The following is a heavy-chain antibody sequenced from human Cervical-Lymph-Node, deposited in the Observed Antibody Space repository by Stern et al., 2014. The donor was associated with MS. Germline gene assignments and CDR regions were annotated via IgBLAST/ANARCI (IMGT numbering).Heavy chain of an antibody. CDR1: GFSFGNYA. J-gene: IGHJ6*02. Sequence: EVQLLQSGGGLVQPGGSLRLSCAASGFSFGNYAMTWVRQAPGKGLECVSSIRGSGGSTHYAESVKGRVTISRDNSKNTLYLQMNGLRAEDTAMYYCAKGGSIYYYGLDVWGQGTTVTVSS. CDR3: AKGGSIYYYGLDV. CDR2: IRGSGGST. V-gene: IGHV3-23*01. D-gene: IGHD3-3*01.